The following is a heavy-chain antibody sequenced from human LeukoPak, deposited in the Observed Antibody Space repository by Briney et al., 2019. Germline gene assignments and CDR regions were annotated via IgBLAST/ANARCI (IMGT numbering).Heavy chain of an antibody. CDR1: GYTFTGYY. CDR3: ARVGDGLNDGFDI. Sequence: ASVKVSCKASGYTFTGYYMNWARQAPGQGLEWMGRINPNTGGTNYAQNFQGSVTTTRDTSITTVYMELSRLRSDDTAVYHCARVGDGLNDGFDIWGQGTMVTVSS. J-gene: IGHJ3*02. D-gene: IGHD5-24*01. V-gene: IGHV1-2*06. CDR2: INPNTGGT.